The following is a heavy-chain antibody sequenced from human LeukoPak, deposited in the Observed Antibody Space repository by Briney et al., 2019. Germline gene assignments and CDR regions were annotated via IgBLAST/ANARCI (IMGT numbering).Heavy chain of an antibody. D-gene: IGHD3-22*01. J-gene: IGHJ4*02. V-gene: IGHV4-59*01. CDR2: THSSGNT. CDR3: ARSEKFYDSSVHYLDY. Sequence: SETLSLTCTVSGGSISNYFWTWIRQPPGKGLDWIGYTHSSGNTNYNPSLKSRVTMSVDTSKNQFSLKLTSVTAADTAIYYCARSEKFYDSSVHYLDYWGQGTLVTVSS. CDR1: GGSISNYF.